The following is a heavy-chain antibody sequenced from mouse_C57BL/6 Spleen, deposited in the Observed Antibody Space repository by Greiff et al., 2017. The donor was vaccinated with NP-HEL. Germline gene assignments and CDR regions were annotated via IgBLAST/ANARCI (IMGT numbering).Heavy chain of an antibody. CDR2: IHPNSGST. V-gene: IGHV1-64*01. D-gene: IGHD2-4*01. CDR3: ARWKDDYDGFAY. Sequence: QVQLQQPGAELVKPGASVKLSCKASGYTFTSYWMHWVKQRPGQGLEWIGMIHPNSGSTNYNEKFKSKATLTVDKPSSTAYMQLSSLTSEDSAVYYCARWKDDYDGFAYWGQGTLVTVSA. CDR1: GYTFTSYW. J-gene: IGHJ3*01.